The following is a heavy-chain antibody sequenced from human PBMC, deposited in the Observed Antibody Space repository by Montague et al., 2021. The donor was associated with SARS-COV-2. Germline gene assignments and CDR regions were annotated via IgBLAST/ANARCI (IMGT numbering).Heavy chain of an antibody. CDR2: IYQGAST. Sequence: SETLSLTCAVSGDSIMTTDCWSWVRQPPGKGLEWIGEIYQGASTNYNPSLKSRVTMSVDRSKNQVSLALYSVTAADTALYYCVRAGGFHNRPPVWGQGALVIVSS. D-gene: IGHD4-23*01. CDR1: GDSIMTTDC. V-gene: IGHV4-4*02. J-gene: IGHJ4*02. CDR3: VRAGGFHNRPPV.